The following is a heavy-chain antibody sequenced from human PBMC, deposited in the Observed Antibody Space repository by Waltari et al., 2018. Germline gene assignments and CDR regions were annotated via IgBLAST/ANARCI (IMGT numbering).Heavy chain of an antibody. CDR2: IMHILGIE. J-gene: IGHJ3*02. D-gene: IGHD6-13*01. Sequence: QVQLVPSGAEVKKPGSSVKVSCQASGGTFRSYAISWVRQAPRQGCEWRGGIMHILGIEKYEQKFQGRVKITADESKRKDYMELRSLRSEDTAVYYCARGTHSNDAFDIWGQGKM. CDR3: ARGTHSNDAFDI. V-gene: IGHV1-69*04. CDR1: GGTFRSYA.